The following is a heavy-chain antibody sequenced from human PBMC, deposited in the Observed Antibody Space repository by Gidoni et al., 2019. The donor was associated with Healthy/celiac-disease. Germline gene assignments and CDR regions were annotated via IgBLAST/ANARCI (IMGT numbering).Heavy chain of an antibody. CDR1: GGSLSGYY. J-gene: IGHJ6*02. D-gene: IGHD2-15*01. V-gene: IGHV4-34*01. CDR3: ARGRSFVVVVATDQRYYYGMDV. Sequence: QVQLQQWGAGLLKPSETLSLTCAVYGGSLSGYYWSCIRQPPGKGLEWIGESNHSGSTNYNPSLKSRVTISVDTSKNQFSLKMSSVTAADTAVYYCARGRSFVVVVATDQRYYYGMDVWGQGTTVTVSS. CDR2: SNHSGST.